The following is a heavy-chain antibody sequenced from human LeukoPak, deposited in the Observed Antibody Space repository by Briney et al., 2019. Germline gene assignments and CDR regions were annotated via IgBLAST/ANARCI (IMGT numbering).Heavy chain of an antibody. Sequence: GGSLRLSCVAPRFTFSSYAIHWGRQIPGKGLNGVAGISYDGRQTYYAHSLKGRFTVSRDNSKNTVYLQMNRLRAEVTAVYYCARVAVTEIYYYYGLDVWGQGTTVTVSS. CDR3: ARVAVTEIYYYYGLDV. J-gene: IGHJ6*02. CDR2: ISYDGRQT. V-gene: IGHV3-30*04. D-gene: IGHD2-21*02. CDR1: RFTFSSYA.